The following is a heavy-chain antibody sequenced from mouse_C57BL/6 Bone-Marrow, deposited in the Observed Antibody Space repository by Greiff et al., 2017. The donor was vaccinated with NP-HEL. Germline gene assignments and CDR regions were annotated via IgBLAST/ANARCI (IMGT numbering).Heavy chain of an antibody. J-gene: IGHJ1*03. V-gene: IGHV5-4*01. CDR2: ISDGGGYT. CDR1: GFTFSSYA. CDR3: ARKNYYGSSYSYFDV. D-gene: IGHD1-1*01. Sequence: EVQGVESGGGLVKPGGSLKLSCAASGFTFSSYAMSWVRQTPEKRLEWVATISDGGGYTYYPDNVKGRFTISRDNAKNNLYLQMSHLKSEDTAMYYCARKNYYGSSYSYFDVWGTGTTVTVSS.